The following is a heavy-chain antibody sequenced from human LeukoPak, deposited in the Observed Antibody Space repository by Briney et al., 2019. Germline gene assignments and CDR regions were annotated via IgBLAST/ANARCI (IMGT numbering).Heavy chain of an antibody. Sequence: ASVKVSCKASGYTFTSYGTSWVRQAPGQGLEWMGWISAHNGNTNYAQKLQGRVTMTTDTSTSTAYMELRSLRSDDTAVYYCARNEVVPAATPFDYWGQGTLVTVSS. D-gene: IGHD2-2*01. V-gene: IGHV1-18*04. CDR1: GYTFTSYG. CDR2: ISAHNGNT. CDR3: ARNEVVPAATPFDY. J-gene: IGHJ4*02.